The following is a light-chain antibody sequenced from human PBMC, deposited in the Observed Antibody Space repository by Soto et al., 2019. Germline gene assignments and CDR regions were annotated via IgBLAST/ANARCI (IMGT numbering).Light chain of an antibody. CDR3: QQYGSSSWT. CDR2: GAS. V-gene: IGKV3-20*01. CDR1: QFVSSTY. Sequence: EVVLTQSPGTLSLSPGARVTLSCRASQFVSSTYLAWYQQRPGQAPRLLIYGASSRATGIPDRFSGGGSETDFTLTISRLESEDSAVYYCQQYGSSSWTFGQGTKVDIK. J-gene: IGKJ1*01.